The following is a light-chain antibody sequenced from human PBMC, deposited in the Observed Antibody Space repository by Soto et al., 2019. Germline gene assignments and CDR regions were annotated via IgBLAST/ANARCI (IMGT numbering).Light chain of an antibody. CDR1: SSNIGDNY. Sequence: QSVLTQPPSVSAAPGQKVTLSFSGGSSNIGDNYVSWYQQLPGAAPKLLMYENDKRPAGIPDRFSGSKSGTSATLGITGLQAGDEADYYCGTWDTSLSVVFGGATKLTVL. V-gene: IGLV1-51*02. J-gene: IGLJ2*01. CDR3: GTWDTSLSVV. CDR2: END.